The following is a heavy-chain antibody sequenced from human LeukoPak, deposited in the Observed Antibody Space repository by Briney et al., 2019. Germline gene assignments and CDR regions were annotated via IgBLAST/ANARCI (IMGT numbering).Heavy chain of an antibody. CDR1: GGSISSYY. J-gene: IGHJ4*02. V-gene: IGHV4-59*12. Sequence: SETLSLTCTVSGGSISSYYWSWIRQPPGKGLEWIGYIYYSGSTNYNPSLKSRVTMSVDTSKDQFSLKLSSVTAADTAVYYCARARDSSGWYEGFDYWGQGTLVTVSS. D-gene: IGHD6-19*01. CDR2: IYYSGST. CDR3: ARARDSSGWYEGFDY.